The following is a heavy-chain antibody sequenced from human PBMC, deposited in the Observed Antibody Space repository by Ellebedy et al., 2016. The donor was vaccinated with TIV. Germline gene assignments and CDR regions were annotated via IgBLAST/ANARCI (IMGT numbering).Heavy chain of an antibody. J-gene: IGHJ4*02. CDR3: ARDSIVVAGTYIDY. CDR2: IYLSGST. V-gene: IGHV4-30-2*05. CDR1: GGSISSGGYS. Sequence: MPSETLSLTCAVSGGSISSGGYSWSWIRQPPGKGLEWIGYIYLSGSTYYNPSLKSRATMSVDTSKNQFSLKLSSVTAADTAVYYCARDSIVVAGTYIDYWGQGTLVTVSS. D-gene: IGHD6-19*01.